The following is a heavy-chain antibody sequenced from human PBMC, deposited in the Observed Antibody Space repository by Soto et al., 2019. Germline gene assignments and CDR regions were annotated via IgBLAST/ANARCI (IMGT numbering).Heavy chain of an antibody. J-gene: IGHJ6*03. D-gene: IGHD3-3*01. CDR2: IYYSGST. CDR3: ARVAGITIFGVVTHYYYMDV. CDR1: GGSISSYY. Sequence: SETLSLTCTVSGGSISSYYWSWIRQPPGKGLEWIGYIYYSGSTNYNPSLKSRVTISVDTSKNQFSLKLSSVTAADTAVYYCARVAGITIFGVVTHYYYMDVWGKGTTVTVSS. V-gene: IGHV4-59*01.